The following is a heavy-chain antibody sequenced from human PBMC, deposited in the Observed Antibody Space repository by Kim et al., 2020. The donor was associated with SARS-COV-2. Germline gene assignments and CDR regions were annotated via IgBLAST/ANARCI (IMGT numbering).Heavy chain of an antibody. J-gene: IGHJ4*03. D-gene: IGHD4-17*01. Sequence: SETLSLTCSVSGASITISTYYWAWIRQSPGRGLEWIGSLYYGGDRYYNSSLKSRTTISVDTSKTTLSLRLSTVTAADTAVYFCAILTDYRDY. CDR1: GASITISTYY. V-gene: IGHV4-39*02. CDR3: AILTDYRDY. CDR2: LYYGGDR.